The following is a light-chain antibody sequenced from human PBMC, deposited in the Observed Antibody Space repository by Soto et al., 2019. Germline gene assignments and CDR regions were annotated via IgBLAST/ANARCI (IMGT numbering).Light chain of an antibody. CDR1: QTISSW. CDR2: KAS. J-gene: IGKJ1*01. Sequence: DIQMTQSPSTLSGSVGDRVTITCRASQTISSWLAWYQQKPGEAPKLLIYKASTLKSGVPSRFSGSGSGTECTLTIRSLQPDDFATYYCQHYNSYSEAFGQGTKVELK. CDR3: QHYNSYSEA. V-gene: IGKV1-5*03.